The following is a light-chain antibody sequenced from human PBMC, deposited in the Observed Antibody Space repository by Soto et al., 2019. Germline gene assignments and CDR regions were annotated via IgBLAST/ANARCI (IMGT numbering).Light chain of an antibody. V-gene: IGKV3-20*01. J-gene: IGKJ1*01. Sequence: EIVLTQSPGTLSLSPGDGATLSRRASQSVSSGYLAWYQQKPGQAPRLLIYGASRRAGGIPDRFSGSGSGTDFTLSISRLEPEDFAVYWCQHYGNSPTFGQGTRVQIK. CDR1: QSVSSGY. CDR3: QHYGNSPT. CDR2: GAS.